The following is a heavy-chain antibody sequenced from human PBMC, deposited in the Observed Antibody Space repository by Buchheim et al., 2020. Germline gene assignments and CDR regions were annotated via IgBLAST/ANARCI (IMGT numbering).Heavy chain of an antibody. CDR2: ISGSGGSS. V-gene: IGHV3-23*01. CDR1: GFTFSSYA. CDR3: AKDQGGYYDSSGYYFDY. Sequence: EVQLLESGGGLVQPGGSLRLSCAASGFTFSSYAMSWVRQAPGKGLEWVSAISGSGGSSYYADSVKGRFTISRANSKNTLYLQMNSLRAEDTAVYYCAKDQGGYYDSSGYYFDYWGQGTL. D-gene: IGHD3-22*01. J-gene: IGHJ4*02.